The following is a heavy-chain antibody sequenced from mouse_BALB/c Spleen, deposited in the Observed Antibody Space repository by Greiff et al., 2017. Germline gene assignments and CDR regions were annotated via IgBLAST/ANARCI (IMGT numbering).Heavy chain of an antibody. Sequence: QVQLKESGPGLVAPSQSLSITCTVSGFSLTSYGVHWVRQPPGKGLEWLGVIWAGGSTNYNSALMSRLSISKDNSKSQVFLKMNSLQTDDTTMYYCARDRGYYRYFDVWGAGTTVTVSS. CDR1: GFSLTSYG. CDR2: IWAGGST. V-gene: IGHV2-9*02. CDR3: ARDRGYYRYFDV. J-gene: IGHJ1*01. D-gene: IGHD2-2*01.